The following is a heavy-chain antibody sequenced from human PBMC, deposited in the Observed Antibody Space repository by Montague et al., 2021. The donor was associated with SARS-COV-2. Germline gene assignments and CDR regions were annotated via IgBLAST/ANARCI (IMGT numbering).Heavy chain of an antibody. CDR3: ARSLDPSGTYYLPY. CDR1: GGSIGSYY. D-gene: IGHD3-10*01. Sequence: SETLSLTCSVSGGSIGSYYWSWLRQPPGKGLEWIGHIHYSGSITYGPSFKSRVTISIGTPKNQFSLKLSSVTAADTAVYYCARSLDPSGTYYLPYWGQGTLVTVSS. J-gene: IGHJ4*02. CDR2: IHYSGSI. V-gene: IGHV4-59*01.